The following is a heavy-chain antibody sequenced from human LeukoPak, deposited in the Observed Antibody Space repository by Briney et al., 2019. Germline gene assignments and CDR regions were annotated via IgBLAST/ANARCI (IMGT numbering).Heavy chain of an antibody. D-gene: IGHD1-26*01. V-gene: IGHV4-34*01. CDR3: ARGRGSPPYRSIVGARHYRFDY. J-gene: IGHJ4*02. CDR2: INHSGST. Sequence: SETLSLTCAVYGGSFSGYYWSWIRQPPGKGLEWIGEINHSGSTNYNPSLKSRVTISVDTSKNQFSLKLSSVTAADTAVYYCARGRGSPPYRSIVGARHYRFDYWGQGTLVTVSS. CDR1: GGSFSGYY.